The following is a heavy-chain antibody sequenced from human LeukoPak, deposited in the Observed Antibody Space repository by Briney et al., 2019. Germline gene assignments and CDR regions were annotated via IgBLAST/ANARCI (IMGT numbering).Heavy chain of an antibody. CDR2: IIPIFGTA. Sequence: ASVKVSCKVSGYTLTELSMHWVRQAPGKGLEWMGGIIPIFGTANYAQKFQGRVTITADESTSTAYMELSSLRSEDTAVYYCARGAGYCSSTSCYLYYFDYWGQGTLVTVSS. CDR1: GYTLTELS. CDR3: ARGAGYCSSTSCYLYYFDY. J-gene: IGHJ4*02. V-gene: IGHV1-69*13. D-gene: IGHD2-2*03.